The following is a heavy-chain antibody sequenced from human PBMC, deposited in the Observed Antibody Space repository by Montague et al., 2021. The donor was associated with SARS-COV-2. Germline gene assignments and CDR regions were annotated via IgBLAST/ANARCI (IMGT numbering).Heavy chain of an antibody. CDR3: AKDREYFDLSGAGFDF. CDR2: INKNGVST. V-gene: IGHV3-20*04. J-gene: IGHJ3*01. D-gene: IGHD3-3*01. Sequence: FLRLSCAASGFRLDDYGMSWVRQVPGKGLEWVSGINKNGVSTDYAGSVRGRFTISRDNAKNSLYIQMNSLRSEDTAFYYCAKDREYFDLSGAGFDFWGQGTVVTVSS. CDR1: GFRLDDYG.